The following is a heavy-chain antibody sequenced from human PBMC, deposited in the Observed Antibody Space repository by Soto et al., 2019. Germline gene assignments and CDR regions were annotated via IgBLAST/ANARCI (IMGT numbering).Heavy chain of an antibody. CDR1: GGSISSYY. J-gene: IGHJ4*02. Sequence: SETLSLTCTVSGGSISSYYWSWIRQPPGKGLEWIGYIYYSGSTNYNPSLKSRVTISVGTSKNQFSLKLSSVTAADTAVYYCARGSPDMGATTGVRYDYWGQGTLVTVSS. CDR2: IYYSGST. CDR3: ARGSPDMGATTGVRYDY. V-gene: IGHV4-59*01. D-gene: IGHD1-26*01.